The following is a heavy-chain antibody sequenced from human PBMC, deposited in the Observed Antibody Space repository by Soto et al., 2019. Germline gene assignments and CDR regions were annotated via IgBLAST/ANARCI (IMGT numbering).Heavy chain of an antibody. CDR2: IYYSGST. V-gene: IGHV4-59*01. D-gene: IGHD2-15*01. Sequence: PSETLSLTCTVSGGSISSYYWSWIRQPPGKGLEWIGYIYYSGSTNYNPSLKSRVTISVDTSKNQFSLKLSSVTAADTAVYYCARGYCSGGSCQRVFDSWGQGTPVTVSS. CDR3: ARGYCSGGSCQRVFDS. J-gene: IGHJ4*02. CDR1: GGSISSYY.